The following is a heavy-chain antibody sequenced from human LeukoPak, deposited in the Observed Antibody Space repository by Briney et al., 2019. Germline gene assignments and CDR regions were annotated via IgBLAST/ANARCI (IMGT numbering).Heavy chain of an antibody. CDR1: GFTFSSYW. CDR3: ARVRVSRSGYSDYYFDY. CDR2: IKQDGSEK. J-gene: IGHJ4*02. D-gene: IGHD3-22*01. V-gene: IGHV3-7*01. Sequence: GGSLRLSCAASGFTFSSYWMSWVRQAPGKGLEWVANIKQDGSEKYYVDSVKGRFTISRDNAKNSLYLQMNSLRAEDTAVYYCARVRVSRSGYSDYYFDYWGQGTLVTVSS.